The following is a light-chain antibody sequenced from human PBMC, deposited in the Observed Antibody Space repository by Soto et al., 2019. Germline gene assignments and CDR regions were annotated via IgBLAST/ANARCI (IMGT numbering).Light chain of an antibody. CDR2: GAS. CDR1: QSVASSS. J-gene: IGKJ1*01. Sequence: DIVLTQSPDTLSLSPGERATLSCRASQSVASSSIAWYQQRLGQAPRLLIYGASNRATGIPDRFSGSGSGTDFTLTFSRLDPEDFAVYYCQHYGGSQGTFGQGTKVEIK. V-gene: IGKV3-20*01. CDR3: QHYGGSQGT.